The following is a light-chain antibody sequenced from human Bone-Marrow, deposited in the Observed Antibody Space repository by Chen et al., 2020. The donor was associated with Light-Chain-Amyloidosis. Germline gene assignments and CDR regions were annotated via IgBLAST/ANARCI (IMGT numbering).Light chain of an antibody. CDR3: QQSYSTPQT. CDR1: QSISSY. Sequence: DIQMTQSPSSLSASVGDRVTITCRASQSISSYLNWYQQKPGKAPKLLIYAASSLQSGVPSRFSGSGSGTDFTLTISSLQPTDFATYYCQQSYSTPQTFGPGTKLEI. V-gene: IGKV1-39*01. CDR2: AAS. J-gene: IGKJ1*01.